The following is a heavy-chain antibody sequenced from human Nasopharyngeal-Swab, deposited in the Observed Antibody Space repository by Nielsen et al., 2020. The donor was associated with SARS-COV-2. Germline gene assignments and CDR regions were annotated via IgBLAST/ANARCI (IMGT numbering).Heavy chain of an antibody. Sequence: GESLKISCAASGFIFSASAIHWVRQASGKGLEWVGRIGDKDHNYATTYGASVQGRFAISRDDSKNTAFLQMDGLKPEDTALYYCTTDFYFDYWGQGTLVTVSS. CDR1: GFIFSASA. V-gene: IGHV3-73*01. CDR3: TTDFYFDY. J-gene: IGHJ4*02. CDR2: IGDKDHNYAT.